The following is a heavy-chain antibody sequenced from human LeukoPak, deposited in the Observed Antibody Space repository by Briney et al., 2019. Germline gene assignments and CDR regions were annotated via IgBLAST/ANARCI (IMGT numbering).Heavy chain of an antibody. V-gene: IGHV1-3*01. Sequence: ASVTVSCKASGYTFTSYAMHWVRQAPGQRLEWMGWINAGNGNTKYSQKFQGRVTITRDTSASTAYMELSSLRSEDTAVYYCAREGLRGVKYYYYGMDVWGQGTTVTVSS. D-gene: IGHD3-10*01. CDR3: AREGLRGVKYYYYGMDV. CDR2: INAGNGNT. J-gene: IGHJ6*02. CDR1: GYTFTSYA.